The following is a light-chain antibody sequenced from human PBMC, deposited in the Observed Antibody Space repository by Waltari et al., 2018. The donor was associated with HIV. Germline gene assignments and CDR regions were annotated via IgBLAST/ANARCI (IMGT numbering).Light chain of an antibody. CDR3: AAWDDSLNGVV. CDR1: SANIGGPG. J-gene: IGLJ2*01. Sequence: QSVLTQPPSASRTPGLRVTIPCSRGSANIGGPGVNWYQQLPGTAPKLLIFTNNQRPSGVSDRFSGSKSGTSASLAISGLQSEDEADYYCAAWDDSLNGVVFGGGTKLTVL. V-gene: IGLV1-44*01. CDR2: TNN.